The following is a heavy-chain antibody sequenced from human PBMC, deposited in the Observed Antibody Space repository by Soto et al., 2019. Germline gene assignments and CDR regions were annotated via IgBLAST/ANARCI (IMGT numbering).Heavy chain of an antibody. V-gene: IGHV2-70*04. J-gene: IGHJ6*02. CDR1: GFSLSTSGMR. CDR2: IDWDDDK. CDR3: ARDRYNWNPSHYYGMDV. D-gene: IGHD1-20*01. Sequence: SGPTLVNPTHTPTLTCTFSGFSLSTSGMRVSWIRQPPGKALEWLARIDWDDDKFYSTSLKTRLTISKDTSKNQVVLTMTNMDPVDTATYYCARDRYNWNPSHYYGMDVWGQGTTVTVSS.